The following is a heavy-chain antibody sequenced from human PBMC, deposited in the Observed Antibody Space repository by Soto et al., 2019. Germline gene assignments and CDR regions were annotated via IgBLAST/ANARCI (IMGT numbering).Heavy chain of an antibody. CDR1: GFTFNNYG. D-gene: IGHD6-13*01. CDR3: AKDQGIAASHGID. J-gene: IGHJ3*01. Sequence: GGSLRLSCAASGFTFNNYGMHWVRQAPGTGLEWVAAISSHGSDKYYTDSVKGRLTISRDNSKNTLHLQMHSLRAEDAAVYYCAKDQGIAASHGIDWGQGTMVNVS. V-gene: IGHV3-30*18. CDR2: ISSHGSDK.